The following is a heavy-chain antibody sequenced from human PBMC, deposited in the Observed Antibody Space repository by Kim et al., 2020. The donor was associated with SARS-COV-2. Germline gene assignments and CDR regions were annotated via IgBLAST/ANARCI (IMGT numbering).Heavy chain of an antibody. J-gene: IGHJ4*02. CDR2: IYYTGST. CDR1: GGSISSSSYY. Sequence: SETLSLTCSVSGGSISSSSYYWGWVRQPPGKGLEWIGSIYYTGSTYYNPSLKSRVTISIDTSKNQISLKLSSVTAADTAVYYCARHVRGTSIRCFWLYYFDSWGQGTLVTVSS. D-gene: IGHD3-9*01. CDR3: ARHVRGTSIRCFWLYYFDS. V-gene: IGHV4-39*01.